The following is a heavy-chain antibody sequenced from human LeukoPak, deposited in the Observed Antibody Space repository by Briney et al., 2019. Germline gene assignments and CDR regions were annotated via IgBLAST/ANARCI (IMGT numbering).Heavy chain of an antibody. CDR2: ISGSGGST. Sequence: PGGSLRLSCAASGFIVSNTYMTWVRQAPGKGLEWVSAISGSGGSTYYADSVKGRFTISRDNSKNTLYLQMNSLRAEDTAVYYCAKRVYYDFWSGPNWFDPWGQGTLVTVSS. CDR3: AKRVYYDFWSGPNWFDP. J-gene: IGHJ5*02. V-gene: IGHV3-23*01. CDR1: GFIVSNTY. D-gene: IGHD3-3*01.